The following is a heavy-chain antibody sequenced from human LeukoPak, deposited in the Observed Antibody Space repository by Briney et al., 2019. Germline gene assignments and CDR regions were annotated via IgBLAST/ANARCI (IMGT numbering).Heavy chain of an antibody. D-gene: IGHD6-13*01. V-gene: IGHV1-69*04. J-gene: IGHJ4*02. CDR1: GGTFSSYA. CDR3: ATPFIAAAGTYDY. CDR2: IIPILGIA. Sequence: ASVKVSCKASGGTFSSYAISWVRQAPGQGLEWMGRIIPILGIANYAQKFQGRVTMTEDTSTDTAYMELSSLRSEDTAVYYCATPFIAAAGTYDYWGQGTLVTVSS.